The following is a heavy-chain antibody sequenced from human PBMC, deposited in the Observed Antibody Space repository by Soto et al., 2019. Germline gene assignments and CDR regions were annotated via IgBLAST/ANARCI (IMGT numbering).Heavy chain of an antibody. D-gene: IGHD3-22*01. V-gene: IGHV4-61*01. CDR3: ARGPDSRKGGY. J-gene: IGHJ4*02. CDR2: IHYSGST. Sequence: PSETLSLTCTVSGASVTSGSDYWSWIRQPPGKGLEWIGCIHYSGSTIYNPSLKSRATISVDTSKNQFSLKLSAVTAADTAVYYCARGPDSRKGGYWGQGTLVTVSS. CDR1: GASVTSGSDY.